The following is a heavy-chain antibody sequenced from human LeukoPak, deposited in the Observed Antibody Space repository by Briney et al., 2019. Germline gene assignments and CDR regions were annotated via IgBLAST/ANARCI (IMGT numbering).Heavy chain of an antibody. CDR2: ITGGDIRT. J-gene: IGHJ2*01. CDR1: EIIFNTYA. Sequence: PGGSLRLSCAASEIIFNTYAISWIRQTPGKGLEWVSTITGGDIRTSYADTVKGRFTTSRDNSKYTVYLDMSSLRAEDTAMYYCARPGGHVRGWYFALWGRGALVTVSS. V-gene: IGHV3-23*01. D-gene: IGHD3-10*02. CDR3: ARPGGHVRGWYFAL.